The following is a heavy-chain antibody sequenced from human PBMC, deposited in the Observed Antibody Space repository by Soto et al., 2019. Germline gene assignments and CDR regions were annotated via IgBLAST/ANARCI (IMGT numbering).Heavy chain of an antibody. CDR3: ARGRVGLGP. D-gene: IGHD3-16*01. CDR2: IDTDGSIT. Sequence: GGSLRLSCAASGFTFSNYWMHWVRQVPGKGLVWVSRIDTDGSITNYADSVKGRFTISRDNAKNTLYLQMDSLRAEDTAVYHCARGRVGLGPWGLGTLVTVSS. J-gene: IGHJ5*02. CDR1: GFTFSNYW. V-gene: IGHV3-74*01.